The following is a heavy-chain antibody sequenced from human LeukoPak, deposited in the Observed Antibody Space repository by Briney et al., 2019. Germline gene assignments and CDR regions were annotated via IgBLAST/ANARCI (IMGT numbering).Heavy chain of an antibody. V-gene: IGHV4-30-4*01. J-gene: IGHJ3*02. Sequence: SQTLSLTCTVSGGSISSGDYYWSWIRQPPGKGLEWIGYIYYSGSTYYNPSLKSRVTISVDTSKNQFSLKLSSVTAADTAVYYCARRIAAADAFDIWGQGTMVTVSS. CDR3: ARRIAAADAFDI. CDR1: GGSISSGDYY. D-gene: IGHD6-13*01. CDR2: IYYSGST.